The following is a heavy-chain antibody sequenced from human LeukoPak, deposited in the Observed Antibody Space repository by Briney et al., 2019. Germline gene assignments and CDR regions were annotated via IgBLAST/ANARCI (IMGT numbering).Heavy chain of an antibody. Sequence: SEALSLTCTASGGSISSYYWSWIRQPPGKGLEWIGYIYYSGSTNYNPSLKSRVTISVDTSKNQFSLKLSSLTAADPAVDYLPPDSGVYSPLLDYGGKEPGVTVPS. J-gene: IGHJ4*02. CDR1: GGSISSYY. D-gene: IGHD1-26*01. V-gene: IGHV4-59*01. CDR3: PPDSGVYSPLLDY. CDR2: IYYSGST.